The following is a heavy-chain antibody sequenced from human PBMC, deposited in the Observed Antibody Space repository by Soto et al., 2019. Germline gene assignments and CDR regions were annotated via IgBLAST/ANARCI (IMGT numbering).Heavy chain of an antibody. J-gene: IGHJ3*02. Sequence: SETLSPTCAVSGGSISSGGYSWSWIRQPPGKGLEWIGYIYHSGSTYYNPSLKSRVTISVDRSKNQFSLKLSSVTAADTAVYYCARVYRRYDSSGYYYEAFDIWGQGTMVTVSS. CDR2: IYHSGST. D-gene: IGHD3-22*01. CDR3: ARVYRRYDSSGYYYEAFDI. CDR1: GGSISSGGYS. V-gene: IGHV4-30-2*01.